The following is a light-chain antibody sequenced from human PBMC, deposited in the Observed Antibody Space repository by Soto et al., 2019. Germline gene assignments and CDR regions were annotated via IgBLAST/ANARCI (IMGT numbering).Light chain of an antibody. J-gene: IGKJ1*01. CDR1: QSVSSSF. CDR2: GAS. Sequence: EIVLTQSPGTLSLSPGERATLSCRASQSVSSSFLAWYQQKPGQAPRLLIYGASIRATGIPDRFSGSGSGTDFTLTISIVEPEDFAVYYCQQYGSSPWPFGQGTXVK. V-gene: IGKV3-20*01. CDR3: QQYGSSPWP.